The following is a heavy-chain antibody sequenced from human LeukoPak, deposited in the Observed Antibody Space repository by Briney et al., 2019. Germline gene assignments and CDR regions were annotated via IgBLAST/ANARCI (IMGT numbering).Heavy chain of an antibody. CDR3: ARPRSGSIKSAFDI. Sequence: PSETLSLTCTVSGGSISSYFWGWIRQTPGKGLEWIGSIYYSGTTYYNPSLQSRVTLSVDTSRNQFSLRMSSVTAADTAVYYCARPRSGSIKSAFDIWGQGTMVTVSS. V-gene: IGHV4-39*01. CDR2: IYYSGTT. D-gene: IGHD1-26*01. J-gene: IGHJ3*02. CDR1: GGSISSYF.